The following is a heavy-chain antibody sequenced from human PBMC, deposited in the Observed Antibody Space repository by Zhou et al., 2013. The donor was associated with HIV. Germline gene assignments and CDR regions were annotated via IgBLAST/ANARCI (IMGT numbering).Heavy chain of an antibody. CDR1: GGSFSGYY. V-gene: IGHV4-34*01. J-gene: IGHJ1*01. D-gene: IGHD6-25*01. CDR2: VNHSGGT. Sequence: QVQLQQWGAGLLKPSETLSLTCAVYGGSFSGYYWSWIRQPPGKGLEWIGEVNHSGGTNYNPSLKSRVTISVDTSKNQFSLKLSSVTAADTAVYYCARPNRYGPYGSGWSEYLQHWGQGTLVTVSS. CDR3: ARPNRYGPYGSGWSEYLQH.